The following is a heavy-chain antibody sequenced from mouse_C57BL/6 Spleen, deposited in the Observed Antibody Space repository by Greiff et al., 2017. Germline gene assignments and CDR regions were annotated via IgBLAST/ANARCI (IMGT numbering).Heavy chain of an antibody. D-gene: IGHD2-1*01. CDR3: AREDYGNYGYSMDY. J-gene: IGHJ4*01. CDR2: ISDGGSYT. Sequence: EVKLVESGGGLVKPGGSLKLSCAASGFTFSSYAMSWVRQTPEKRLEWVATISDGGSYTYYPDNVKGRFTISRDNAKNNLYLQMSHLKSEDTAMYDCAREDYGNYGYSMDYWGQGTSVTVSS. V-gene: IGHV5-4*01. CDR1: GFTFSSYA.